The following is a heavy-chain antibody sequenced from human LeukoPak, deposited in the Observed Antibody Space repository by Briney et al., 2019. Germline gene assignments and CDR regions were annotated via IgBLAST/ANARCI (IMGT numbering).Heavy chain of an antibody. Sequence: ASVKVSCKASGYTFTGYYMHWVRQAPGQGLEWMGWIKPSSGGTNYAQNFQGRVTMTRDTSINTAYMELSRLRSDDTAVYYCARDLMVRGPMDVWGNGTPVTVSS. J-gene: IGHJ6*03. CDR2: IKPSSGGT. V-gene: IGHV1-2*02. CDR3: ARDLMVRGPMDV. D-gene: IGHD3-10*01. CDR1: GYTFTGYY.